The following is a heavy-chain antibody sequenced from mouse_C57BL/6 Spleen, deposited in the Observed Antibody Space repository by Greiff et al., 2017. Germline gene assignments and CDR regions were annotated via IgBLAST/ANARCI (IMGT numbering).Heavy chain of an antibody. V-gene: IGHV1-64*01. CDR1: GYTFTSYW. CDR2: IHPNSGST. J-gene: IGHJ2*01. CDR3: ARSPYYYGCDY. D-gene: IGHD1-1*01. Sequence: VQLQQSGAELVKPGASVKLSCKASGYTFTSYWMHWVKQRPGQGLEWIGMIHPNSGSTNYNEKFKSKATLTVDKSSSTAYMQLSSLTSEDSAVYYCARSPYYYGCDYWGQGTTLTVSS.